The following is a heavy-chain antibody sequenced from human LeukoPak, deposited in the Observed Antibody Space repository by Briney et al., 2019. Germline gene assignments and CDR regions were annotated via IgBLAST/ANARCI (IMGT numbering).Heavy chain of an antibody. D-gene: IGHD3-22*01. CDR1: GGSMSPYH. V-gene: IGHV4-59*12. Sequence: SETLSLTCTVSGGSMSPYHWGWIRQPPGKGLEWTGYIYYSGSTNYNPSLKSRVTISVDTSKNQFSLKLSSVTAADTAVYYCARGRAFGYYYDSSGYYPGDYWGQGTLVTVSS. CDR3: ARGRAFGYYYDSSGYYPGDY. J-gene: IGHJ4*02. CDR2: IYYSGST.